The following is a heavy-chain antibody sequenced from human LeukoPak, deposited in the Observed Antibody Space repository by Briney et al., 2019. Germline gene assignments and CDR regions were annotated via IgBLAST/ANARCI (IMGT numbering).Heavy chain of an antibody. CDR3: AREGESYGYEY. J-gene: IGHJ4*02. CDR1: GFTFSSYA. CDR2: ISGSGGST. Sequence: GGSLRLSCAASGFTFSSYAMSWVRQAPGKGLEWVSAISGSGGSTYYADSVKGRFTISRDNAKNSLYLQMNSLRAEDTAVYYCAREGESYGYEYWGQGTLVTVSS. V-gene: IGHV3-23*01. D-gene: IGHD3-3*01.